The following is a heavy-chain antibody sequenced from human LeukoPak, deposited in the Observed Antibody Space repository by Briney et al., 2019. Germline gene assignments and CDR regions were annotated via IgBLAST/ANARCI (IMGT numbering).Heavy chain of an antibody. J-gene: IGHJ6*03. Sequence: QTGGSLRLSCAASGFTFSSYGMHWVRQAPGKGLEWVAFIRYDGSNKYYADSVKGRFTISRDNSKNTLYLQMNSLRAEDTAVYYCAKDLQQQLKHDYYMDVWGKGTTVTVSS. D-gene: IGHD6-13*01. CDR2: IRYDGSNK. CDR1: GFTFSSYG. CDR3: AKDLQQQLKHDYYMDV. V-gene: IGHV3-30*02.